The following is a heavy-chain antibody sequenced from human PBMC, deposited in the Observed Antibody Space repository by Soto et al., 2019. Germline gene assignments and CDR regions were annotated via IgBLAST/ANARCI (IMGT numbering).Heavy chain of an antibody. CDR3: TRMVRRSLIVVVITYYYGMDV. V-gene: IGHV3-49*04. CDR1: GFTFGDYA. Sequence: QSGGSLRLSCTASGFTFGDYAMSWVRQAPGKGLEWVGFIRSKAYGGTTEYAASVKGRFTISRDDSKSIAYLQMNSLKTEDTAVYYCTRMVRRSLIVVVITYYYGMDVWGQGTTVTVSS. CDR2: IRSKAYGGTT. J-gene: IGHJ6*02. D-gene: IGHD3-22*01.